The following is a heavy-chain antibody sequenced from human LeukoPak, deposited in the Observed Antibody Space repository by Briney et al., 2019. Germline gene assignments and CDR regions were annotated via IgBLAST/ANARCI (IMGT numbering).Heavy chain of an antibody. CDR1: GGSISSYY. CDR2: IYYTGST. CDR3: ARQQLSQLYYFDN. D-gene: IGHD6-13*01. Sequence: PSETLSLTCTVTGGSISSYYWSWVRQPPGKGLEWIGYIYYTGSTNYNTSLKSRVTISVDTSKNQFSLKLSSVTAADTAVYYCARQQLSQLYYFDNWGQGTLVTVSS. J-gene: IGHJ4*02. V-gene: IGHV4-59*01.